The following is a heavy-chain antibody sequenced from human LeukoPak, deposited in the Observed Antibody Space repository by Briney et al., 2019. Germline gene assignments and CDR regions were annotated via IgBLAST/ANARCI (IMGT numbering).Heavy chain of an antibody. CDR1: GFTFSDYY. CDR2: ISGGGGGT. J-gene: IGHJ4*02. D-gene: IGHD2-2*01. Sequence: PGGSLRLSCAASGFTFSDYYMSWVRQAPGKGLEWVSGISGGGGGTYYADSVKGRFTISRDNSKNTLYPQMNSLRAEDTAVYYCAKARGIPAAKTPHDYWGQGTLVTVSS. CDR3: AKARGIPAAKTPHDY. V-gene: IGHV3-23*01.